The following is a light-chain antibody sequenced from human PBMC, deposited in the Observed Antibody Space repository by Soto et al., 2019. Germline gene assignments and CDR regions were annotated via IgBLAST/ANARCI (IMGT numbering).Light chain of an antibody. CDR1: SSDLGGYNY. Sequence: QSALTQPASVSGSPGQSITISCTGTSSDLGGYNYVSWYQQHPGKVPKLMIYEVSNRPSGVSNRFSRSKSGNTASLAISGLQAEDEADYYSSSYSSSSTWVFGGGTKLTVL. V-gene: IGLV2-14*01. J-gene: IGLJ3*02. CDR2: EVS. CDR3: SSYSSSSTWV.